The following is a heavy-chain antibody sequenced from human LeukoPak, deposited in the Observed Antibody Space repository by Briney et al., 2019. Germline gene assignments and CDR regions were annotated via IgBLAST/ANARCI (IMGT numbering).Heavy chain of an antibody. CDR2: IKQDGSEK. Sequence: GGSLRLSCAASGFTLSSYWMSWVRQAPGKGLEWVANIKQDGSEKCYVDSVKGRFTISRDNAKNSLYLQMNSLRAEDTAVYYCARVTKYYDILTGYYGRAGYYYMDVWGKGTTVTISS. J-gene: IGHJ6*03. CDR1: GFTLSSYW. D-gene: IGHD3-9*01. V-gene: IGHV3-7*01. CDR3: ARVTKYYDILTGYYGRAGYYYMDV.